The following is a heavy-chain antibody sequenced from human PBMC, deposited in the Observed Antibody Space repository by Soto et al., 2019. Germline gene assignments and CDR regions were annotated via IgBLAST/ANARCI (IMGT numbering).Heavy chain of an antibody. V-gene: IGHV4-34*01. J-gene: IGHJ6*02. D-gene: IGHD6-13*01. CDR2: INHSGST. Sequence: SETLSLTCAVYGGSFSGYYWSWIRQPPGKGLEWIGEINHSGSTNYNPSLKSRVTISVDTSKNQFSLKLSSVTAADTAVYYCARVSGYSSGWYLYYDGMDVWRQRTTVTVSS. CDR1: GGSFSGYY. CDR3: ARVSGYSSGWYLYYDGMDV.